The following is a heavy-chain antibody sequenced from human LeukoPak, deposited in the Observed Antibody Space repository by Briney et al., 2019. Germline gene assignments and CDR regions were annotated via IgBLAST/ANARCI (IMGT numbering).Heavy chain of an antibody. Sequence: SETLSLTCAVYGGSFSGYYWSWIRRPPGKGLEWIGEINHSGSTNYNPSLKSRVTISVDTSKNQFSLKLSSVTAADTAVYYCARGLADSSYHNWGQGTLVTVSS. V-gene: IGHV4-34*01. J-gene: IGHJ4*02. D-gene: IGHD3-22*01. CDR2: INHSGST. CDR3: ARGLADSSYHN. CDR1: GGSFSGYY.